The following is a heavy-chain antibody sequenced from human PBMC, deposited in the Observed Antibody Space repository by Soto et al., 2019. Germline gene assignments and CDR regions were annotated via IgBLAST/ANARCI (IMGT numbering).Heavy chain of an antibody. J-gene: IGHJ4*02. CDR3: AKEDSSGLFDY. D-gene: IGHD3-22*01. CDR2: ISGSGGST. V-gene: IGHV3-23*01. CDR1: GVTFSSYA. Sequence: PGGSLRLSCAASGVTFSSYARSWVRQAPGKGLEWVSAISGSGGSTYYAAPVKGRITISRDNAKNTLYLQMNSLRAEDTAVYYCAKEDSSGLFDYWGQGTLVTVSS.